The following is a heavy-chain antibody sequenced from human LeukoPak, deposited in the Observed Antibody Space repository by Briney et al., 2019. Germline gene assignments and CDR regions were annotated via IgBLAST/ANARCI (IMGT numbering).Heavy chain of an antibody. Sequence: ASVKVSCKASGYTFTSYYMHWVRQAPGQGLEWMGIINPSGGSTSYAQKFQGRVTMTRDTSTSTVYMELGSLRSEDTAVYYCARVLNYCSSTSCYGDYFDYWGQGTLVTVSS. CDR1: GYTFTSYY. D-gene: IGHD2-2*01. CDR2: INPSGGST. J-gene: IGHJ4*02. V-gene: IGHV1-46*03. CDR3: ARVLNYCSSTSCYGDYFDY.